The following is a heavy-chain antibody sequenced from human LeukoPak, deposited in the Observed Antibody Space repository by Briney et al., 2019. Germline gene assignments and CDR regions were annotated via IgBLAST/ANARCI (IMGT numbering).Heavy chain of an antibody. CDR1: GYKFTSNW. CDR3: ARATHGTTMFDY. D-gene: IGHD1-1*01. J-gene: IGHJ4*02. V-gene: IGHV5-51*01. CDR2: VRFIDSDT. Sequence: GESLKISCQASGYKFTSNWIGWVRQMPGRGLEWVGLVRFIDSDTKYSPSFRGQVTISADKSITTAYLQWGSLKASDTAIYYCARATHGTTMFDYWGQGTLVTVSS.